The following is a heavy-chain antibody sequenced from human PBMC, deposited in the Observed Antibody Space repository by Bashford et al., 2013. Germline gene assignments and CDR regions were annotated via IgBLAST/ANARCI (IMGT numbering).Heavy chain of an antibody. CDR3: AREMDAFDI. J-gene: IGHJ3*02. CDR2: IKPDGSET. V-gene: IGHV3-7*03. Sequence: GGSLRLSCIASGLTLSDTWMHWVRQAPGKGLEWVAKIKPDGSETHYVDSVKGRFTISRDNSKNTLYLQMNSLRAEDTAVYYCAREMDAFDIWGQGTMVTVSS. CDR1: GLTLSDTW.